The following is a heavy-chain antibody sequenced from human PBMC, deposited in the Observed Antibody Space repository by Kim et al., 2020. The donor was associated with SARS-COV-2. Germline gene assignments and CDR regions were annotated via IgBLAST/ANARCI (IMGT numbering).Heavy chain of an antibody. CDR2: ISPYNGNT. CDR3: ARVVRFSGYYGRDAYDWFDP. CDR1: SYTFSTYG. V-gene: IGHV1-18*01. Sequence: ASVKVSCKASSYTFSTYGLTWVRQAPGQGLEWMGWISPYNGNTKYAQKLQGRVTMTTDTSTSTAYMELRSLRSDDTAVYYCARVVRFSGYYGRDAYDWFDPWGQGTLVTVSS. D-gene: IGHD5-12*01. J-gene: IGHJ5*02.